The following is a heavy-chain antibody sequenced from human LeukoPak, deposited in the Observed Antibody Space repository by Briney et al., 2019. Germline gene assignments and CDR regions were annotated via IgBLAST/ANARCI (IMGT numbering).Heavy chain of an antibody. V-gene: IGHV4-39*01. D-gene: IGHD3-10*01. J-gene: IGHJ5*02. CDR2: IYYTGTT. CDR3: ARHDYYGSLNWFDP. CDR1: GGSLNSPNNY. Sequence: SETLSLTCIVSGGSLNSPNNYWGWIRQPPGKGLEWIGTIYYTGTTYYNPSLKSRLTISVDTSKNQFSLKLTSVTAADTAVYYCARHDYYGSLNWFDPWGQGTLITVSS.